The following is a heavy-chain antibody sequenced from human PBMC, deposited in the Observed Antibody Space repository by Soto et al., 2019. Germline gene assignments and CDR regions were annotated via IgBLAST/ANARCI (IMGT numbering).Heavy chain of an antibody. D-gene: IGHD1-1*01. Sequence: QVQLVESGGGVVQHGRSLRLSCAASGITFSSYGMHWVRHAPGKGLEWVAIISYDEINKYYADSVKGRFTIYRDNSKNTLYLQMNSLRAEDTAVYYCAKSLYNWNDGFFDYWGQGTLVTVSS. J-gene: IGHJ4*02. CDR3: AKSLYNWNDGFFDY. CDR1: GITFSSYG. CDR2: ISYDEINK. V-gene: IGHV3-30*18.